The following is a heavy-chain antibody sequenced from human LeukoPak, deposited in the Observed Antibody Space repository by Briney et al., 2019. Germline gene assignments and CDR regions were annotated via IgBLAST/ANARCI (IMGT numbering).Heavy chain of an antibody. Sequence: SETLSLTCTVSGGSISRYYWSWIRRPPGKGLEWIGYIYDSGNTNYNPSLKSQVTISVDKSKNQFSLKLSSVTAADTAVYYCARARVVVPAALRGYYYYGMDVWGQGTTVTVSS. J-gene: IGHJ6*02. CDR2: IYDSGNT. CDR3: ARARVVVPAALRGYYYYGMDV. D-gene: IGHD2-2*01. CDR1: GGSISRYY. V-gene: IGHV4-59*12.